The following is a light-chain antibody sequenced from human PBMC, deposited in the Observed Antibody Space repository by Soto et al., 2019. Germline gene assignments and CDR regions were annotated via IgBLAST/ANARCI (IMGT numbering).Light chain of an antibody. V-gene: IGLV2-14*01. CDR1: SSDVGGYNY. Sequence: QSALTQPASVSGSPGQSITISCTGTSSDVGGYNYVSWYQQHPGKAPKLIIYDVSNRPSGLSNRFSASKSGTSASLAISGLQSEDEAEYYCAAWDGSLNNVLFGGGTKLAVL. CDR3: AAWDGSLNNVL. CDR2: DVS. J-gene: IGLJ2*01.